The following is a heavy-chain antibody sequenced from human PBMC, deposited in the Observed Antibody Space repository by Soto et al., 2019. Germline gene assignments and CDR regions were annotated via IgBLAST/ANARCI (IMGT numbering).Heavy chain of an antibody. CDR2: IKQDGSEK. CDR1: GFTFSNYW. Sequence: EVQLVESGGGLVQPGGSLRLSCAASGFTFSNYWMNWVRQAPGKGLEWVANIKQDGSEKYYVDSVKGRFTISRDNAKNSLYLQMNSLRAEDTAVYYCARGLIDYYYGTDVWGQGTTVTVSS. CDR3: ARGLIDYYYGTDV. V-gene: IGHV3-7*01. D-gene: IGHD2-21*01. J-gene: IGHJ6*02.